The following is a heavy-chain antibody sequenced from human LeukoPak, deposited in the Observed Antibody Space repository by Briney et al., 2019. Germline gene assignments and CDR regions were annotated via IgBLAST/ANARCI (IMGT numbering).Heavy chain of an antibody. V-gene: IGHV3-20*04. CDR2: INWNGGST. J-gene: IGHJ3*02. CDR3: ARGGGYYDSSGYHDAFDI. D-gene: IGHD3-22*01. Sequence: PGGSLRLSCAASGFTFDDYGMSWVRQAPGKGLEWVSGINWNGGSTGYADSVKGRFTISGDNAKNSLYLQMNSLRAEDTALYYCARGGGYYDSSGYHDAFDIWGQGTMVTVSS. CDR1: GFTFDDYG.